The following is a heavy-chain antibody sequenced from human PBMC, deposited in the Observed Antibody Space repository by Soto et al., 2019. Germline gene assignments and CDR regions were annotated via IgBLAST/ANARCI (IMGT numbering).Heavy chain of an antibody. CDR1: GYTFTGYY. Sequence: GASVKVSCKASGYTFTGYYMHWVRQAPGQGLEWMGWINPNSGGTNYAQKFQGWVTMTRDTSISTAYMELSRLRSDDTAVYYCARGTTYYDFWSGFSLNWFAPWGQGTLVTVSS. CDR3: ARGTTYYDFWSGFSLNWFAP. V-gene: IGHV1-2*04. D-gene: IGHD3-3*01. J-gene: IGHJ5*02. CDR2: INPNSGGT.